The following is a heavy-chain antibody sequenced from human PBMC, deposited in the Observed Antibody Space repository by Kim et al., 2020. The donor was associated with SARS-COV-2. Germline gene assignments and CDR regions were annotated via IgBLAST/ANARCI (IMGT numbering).Heavy chain of an antibody. CDR1: GYTFTSYY. CDR2: INPSGGST. V-gene: IGHV1-46*01. D-gene: IGHD3-10*02. Sequence: ASVKVSCKASGYTFTSYYMHWVRQAPGQGLEWMGIINPSGGSTSYAQKFQGRVTMTRDTSTSTVYMELSSLRSEDTVVYYCARKDWVFGAYYYYGMDVWGQGTTVTVSS. CDR3: ARKDWVFGAYYYYGMDV. J-gene: IGHJ6*02.